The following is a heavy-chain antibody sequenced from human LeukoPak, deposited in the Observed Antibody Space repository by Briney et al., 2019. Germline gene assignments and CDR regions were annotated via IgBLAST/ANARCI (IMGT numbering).Heavy chain of an antibody. CDR1: GYTFTSYG. CDR3: ARDKDGRGYHYMDV. CDR2: ISAYNGNT. Sequence: ASVKVSCKASGYTFTSYGISWVRQAPGQGLEWMGWISAYNGNTNYAQKLQGRVTMTTDTSTSTAYMELRSLRSDDTAVYYCARDKDGRGYHYMDVWGKGTTVTVSS. J-gene: IGHJ6*03. V-gene: IGHV1-18*01. D-gene: IGHD5-24*01.